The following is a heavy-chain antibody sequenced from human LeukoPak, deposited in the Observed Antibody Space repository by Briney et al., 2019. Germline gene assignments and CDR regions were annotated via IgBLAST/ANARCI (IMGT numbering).Heavy chain of an antibody. V-gene: IGHV1-2*02. Sequence: ASVKVSCKASGYTFTGYYMHWVRQAPGQGLEWMGWINPNSGGTNCAQKFQGRVTMTRDTSISTAYMELSRLRSDDTAVYYCARDKRTWASTDAFDIWGQGTMVTVSS. CDR3: ARDKRTWASTDAFDI. CDR2: INPNSGGT. CDR1: GYTFTGYY. J-gene: IGHJ3*02.